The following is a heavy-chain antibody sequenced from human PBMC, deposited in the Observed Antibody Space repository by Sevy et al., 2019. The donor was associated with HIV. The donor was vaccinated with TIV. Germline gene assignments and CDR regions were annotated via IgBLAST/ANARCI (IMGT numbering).Heavy chain of an antibody. Sequence: GGSLRLSCAASGFTFSSYWMSWVRQAPGKGLEWVANIKQDGSERYYLDSVKGRFTISRDNAKNSLYLQMDSLRAEETAVYYCAGGCQRFDYWGQGTLVTVSS. CDR3: AGGCQRFDY. J-gene: IGHJ4*02. CDR1: GFTFSSYW. V-gene: IGHV3-7*04. D-gene: IGHD2-8*01. CDR2: IKQDGSER.